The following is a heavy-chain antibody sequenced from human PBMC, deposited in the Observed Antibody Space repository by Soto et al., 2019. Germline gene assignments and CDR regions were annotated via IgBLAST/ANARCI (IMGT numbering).Heavy chain of an antibody. Sequence: GASVKVSCKASGFAFTSSAVQWVRQARGQRLEWIGWIVVGSANTNYAQKFQERVTITRDMSTSTAYMELSSLRSEDTAVYYCAATTFCCYDWGGRWYYYGRDFWGQGTTVTVSS. CDR1: GFAFTSSA. J-gene: IGHJ6*02. V-gene: IGHV1-58*01. CDR3: AATTFCCYDWGGRWYYYGRDF. CDR2: IVVGSANT. D-gene: IGHD3-16*01.